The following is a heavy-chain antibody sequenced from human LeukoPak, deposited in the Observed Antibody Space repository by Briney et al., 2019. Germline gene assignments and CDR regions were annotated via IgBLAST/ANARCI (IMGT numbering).Heavy chain of an antibody. Sequence: GGSLRLSCAASGFTFTNACMNWVRQAPGKGLEWLGRLKSKADGGTTDYAAPVKGRFIISRDDSKNTLYLQMNSLRAEDTAVYYCAKLRDSSSWYPDYWGQGTLVTVSS. CDR1: GFTFTNAC. CDR2: LKSKADGGTT. V-gene: IGHV3-15*01. D-gene: IGHD6-13*01. CDR3: AKLRDSSSWYPDY. J-gene: IGHJ4*02.